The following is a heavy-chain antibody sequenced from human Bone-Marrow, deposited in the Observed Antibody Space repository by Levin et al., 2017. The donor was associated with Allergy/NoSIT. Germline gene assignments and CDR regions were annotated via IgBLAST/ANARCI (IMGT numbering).Heavy chain of an antibody. CDR3: AKNFDSWSGPPFDP. CDR1: GYTFSDYY. J-gene: IGHJ5*02. V-gene: IGHV1-2*02. CDR2: INAGSGGT. D-gene: IGHD3-3*01. Sequence: ASVKVSCKTSGYTFSDYYIHWVRQAPGQGLEWMGWINAGSGGTKFAQSFHGRITMTTDTSTATIYMELTSLKTDDTATYYCAKNFDSWSGPPFDPWGQGTLVTVSS.